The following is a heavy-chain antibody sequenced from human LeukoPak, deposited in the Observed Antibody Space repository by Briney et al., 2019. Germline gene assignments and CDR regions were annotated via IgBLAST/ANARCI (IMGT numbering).Heavy chain of an antibody. J-gene: IGHJ6*04. CDR1: GGSFSGYY. CDR2: INHSGST. D-gene: IGHD3-10*01. V-gene: IGHV4-34*01. CDR3: ARGSWFGRGMDV. Sequence: SETLSLTCAVYGGSFSGYYWGWIRQPPGKGLEWIGEINHSGSTNYNPSLKSRVTISVDTSKNQFSLKLSSVTAADTAVYYCARGSWFGRGMDVWGKGTTVTVSS.